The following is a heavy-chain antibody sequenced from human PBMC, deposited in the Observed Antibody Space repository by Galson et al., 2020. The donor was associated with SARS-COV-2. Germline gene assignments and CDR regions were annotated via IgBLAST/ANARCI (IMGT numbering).Heavy chain of an antibody. J-gene: IGHJ6*02. CDR1: GFSFSTYA. CDR2: ISFDESDK. D-gene: IGHD6-13*01. CDR3: ARDEERDMGMGYYGRDF. Sequence: GESLKISCAASGFSFSTYAMHWVRQAPGKGLEWVAVISFDESDKHYADSVKGRFTISRDNSKNTLHLQMNNLRAEDTAVYYCARDEERDMGMGYYGRDFWGQGTTVTVSS. V-gene: IGHV3-30*03.